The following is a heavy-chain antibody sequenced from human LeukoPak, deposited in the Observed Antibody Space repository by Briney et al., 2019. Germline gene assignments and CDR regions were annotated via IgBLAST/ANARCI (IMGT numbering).Heavy chain of an antibody. Sequence: SETLFLTCTGPGGSISNYFWSWIRQPPGKGLEWIGYIHYSGSTSYNPSLQSRVTISVDTSKNQFSLKLRFVTPADTAVYYCARSTEGYCSGSSCYSYYYYMDVWGKGATVTISS. D-gene: IGHD2-15*01. CDR3: ARSTEGYCSGSSCYSYYYYMDV. CDR2: IHYSGST. V-gene: IGHV4-59*13. J-gene: IGHJ6*03. CDR1: GGSISNYF.